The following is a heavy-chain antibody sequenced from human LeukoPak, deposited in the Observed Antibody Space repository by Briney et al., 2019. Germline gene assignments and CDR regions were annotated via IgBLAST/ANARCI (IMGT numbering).Heavy chain of an antibody. D-gene: IGHD3-22*01. J-gene: IGHJ4*02. CDR1: GFTFSSYG. Sequence: GGSLRLSCAASGFTFSSYGMNWVRQAPGKGLEWVSHISSSTSSIYYADSVKGRFTISRDNAKNSLYLQMNSLRAEDTAVYYCAREYYNSSGYYYGGYWGQGTLVTVSS. CDR2: ISSSTSSI. V-gene: IGHV3-48*01. CDR3: AREYYNSSGYYYGGY.